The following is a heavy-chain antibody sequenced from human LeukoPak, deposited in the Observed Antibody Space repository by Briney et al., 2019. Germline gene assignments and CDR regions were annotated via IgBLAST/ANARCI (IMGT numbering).Heavy chain of an antibody. V-gene: IGHV4-34*01. CDR2: INHSGST. CDR1: GGSFSGYY. D-gene: IGHD2-2*01. Sequence: SETLSLTCAVYGGSFSGYYWSWIRQPPGKGLEWIGEINHSGSTNYNPSLKSRVTISVDTSKNQFSLKLSSVTAADTAAYYCARGLGPRYRSSTSCRALFDYWGQGTLVTV. CDR3: ARGLGPRYRSSTSCRALFDY. J-gene: IGHJ4*02.